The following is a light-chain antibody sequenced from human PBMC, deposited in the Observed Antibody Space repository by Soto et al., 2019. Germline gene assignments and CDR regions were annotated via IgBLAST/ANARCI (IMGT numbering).Light chain of an antibody. V-gene: IGLV2-14*01. J-gene: IGLJ3*02. CDR1: SSDVGSYNY. CDR3: SSYTSSSTRV. CDR2: DVS. Sequence: QSVLTQPASVSGSPGQSITISCTGTSSDVGSYNYVSWYQQHPAKAPKLVIYDVSNRPSGVSNRFSGSKSDNTASLTISGLQSEDEADYYCSSYTSSSTRVFGGGTKLTVL.